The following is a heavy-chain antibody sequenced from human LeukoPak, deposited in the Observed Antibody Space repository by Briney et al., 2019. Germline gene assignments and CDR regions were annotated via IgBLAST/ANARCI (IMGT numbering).Heavy chain of an antibody. D-gene: IGHD6-6*01. J-gene: IGHJ6*03. CDR2: IYTSGST. CDR3: ARDKEDSSSDYYYYYYKDV. Sequence: SETLSLTCTVSGGSISSYYWSWIRQPAGKGLEWIGRIYTSGSTNYNPSLKSRVTMSVDTSKNQFSLKLSSVTAADTAVYYCARDKEDSSSDYYYYYYKDVWGKGTTATVSS. CDR1: GGSISSYY. V-gene: IGHV4-4*07.